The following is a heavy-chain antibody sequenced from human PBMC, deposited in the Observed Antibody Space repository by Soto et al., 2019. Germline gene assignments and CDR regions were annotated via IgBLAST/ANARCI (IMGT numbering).Heavy chain of an antibody. Sequence: SETLSLTCTVSGGSISSYYWSWIRQPPGKGLEWIGYIYYSGSTKYDASLESRGTISVDTSKNQFSLKVTSVTAADTAVYYCVRHYFGVPGIVFDHWGLGTPVTAPQ. J-gene: IGHJ4*02. D-gene: IGHD6-19*01. CDR3: VRHYFGVPGIVFDH. CDR2: IYYSGST. CDR1: GGSISSYY. V-gene: IGHV4-59*08.